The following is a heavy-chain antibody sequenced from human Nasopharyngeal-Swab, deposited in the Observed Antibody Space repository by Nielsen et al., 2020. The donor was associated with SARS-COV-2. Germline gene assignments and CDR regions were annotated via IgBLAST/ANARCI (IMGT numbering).Heavy chain of an antibody. CDR2: ISYDGSNK. Sequence: GGSLRLSCAASGSTFSSYGMHWVRQAPGKGLEWVAVISYDGSNKYYADSVKGRFTISRDNSKNTLYLQMNSLRAEDTAVYYCAKDYYDSSGYLEYYFDYWGQGTLVTVSS. V-gene: IGHV3-30*18. D-gene: IGHD3-22*01. CDR1: GSTFSSYG. J-gene: IGHJ4*02. CDR3: AKDYYDSSGYLEYYFDY.